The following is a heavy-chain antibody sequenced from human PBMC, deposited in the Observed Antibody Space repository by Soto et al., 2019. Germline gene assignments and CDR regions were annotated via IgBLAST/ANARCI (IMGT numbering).Heavy chain of an antibody. J-gene: IGHJ6*02. Sequence: QVQLVQSGAEVKKPGASVKVSCKASGYTFTSYGISWVRQAPGQGLEWMGWISAYNGNTNYAQKLQGRVTMTTGTSTSTAYMELRSLRSDDTAVYYCARVFVPFGWLLSEENYYYDGMDVWGQGTTVTVSS. D-gene: IGHD3-9*01. CDR2: ISAYNGNT. CDR1: GYTFTSYG. CDR3: ARVFVPFGWLLSEENYYYDGMDV. V-gene: IGHV1-18*01.